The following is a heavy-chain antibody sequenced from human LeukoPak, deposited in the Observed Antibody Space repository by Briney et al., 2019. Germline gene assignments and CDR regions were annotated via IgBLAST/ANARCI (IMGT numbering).Heavy chain of an antibody. CDR2: ISGSGGST. V-gene: IGHV3-23*01. Sequence: GGSLRLSCAASGFTFSSYAMSWVRQAPGKGLEWVSAISGSGGSTYYADSVKGRFTISRDNSKNTPYLQMNSLRAEDTAVYYCASLGYCSSTSCYMGSYYYYYGMDVWGQGTTVTVSS. D-gene: IGHD2-2*02. CDR1: GFTFSSYA. J-gene: IGHJ6*02. CDR3: ASLGYCSSTSCYMGSYYYYYGMDV.